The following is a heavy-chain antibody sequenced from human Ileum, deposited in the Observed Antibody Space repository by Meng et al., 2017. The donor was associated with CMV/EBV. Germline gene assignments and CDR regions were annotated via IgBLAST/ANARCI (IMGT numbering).Heavy chain of an antibody. Sequence: GGSLRLSCAASGFTVSSDYMTWVRQAPGKGLAGVSVIYRGGSTYNADSVKDRVTISRDNSKNTLHLPMNSLRTEDTAIYYCARDFPWSGVPGYWGQGTLVTVSS. CDR2: IYRGGST. CDR1: GFTVSSDY. D-gene: IGHD3-3*01. V-gene: IGHV3-66*02. CDR3: ARDFPWSGVPGY. J-gene: IGHJ4*02.